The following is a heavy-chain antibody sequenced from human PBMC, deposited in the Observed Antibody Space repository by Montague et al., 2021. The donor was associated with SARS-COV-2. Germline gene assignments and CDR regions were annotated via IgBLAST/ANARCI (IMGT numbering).Heavy chain of an antibody. J-gene: IGHJ6*02. CDR3: ARDTRIQLWFDRDYYYGMDV. D-gene: IGHD5-18*01. CDR2: TYYRSKWYN. CDR1: GDSVSSNSAA. V-gene: IGHV6-1*01. Sequence: CAISGDSVSSNSAAWNWIRQSPSRGLEWLGRTYYRSKWYNDYAVSVKSRITINPDTSKNQFSLQLNSVTPEDTAVYYCARDTRIQLWFDRDYYYGMDVWGQGTTVNVSS.